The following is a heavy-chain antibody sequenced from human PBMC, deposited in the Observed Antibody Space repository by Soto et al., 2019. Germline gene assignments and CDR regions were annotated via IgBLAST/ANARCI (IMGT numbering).Heavy chain of an antibody. D-gene: IGHD3-10*01. CDR1: GGSMSSYY. V-gene: IGHV4-59*01. CDR3: ARYGSGSSVWFDP. J-gene: IGHJ5*02. CDR2: IYYSGST. Sequence: QVQLQESGPGLVKPSETLSLTCTVSGGSMSSYYWSWIRQPPGKGLEWIGYIYYSGSTIYNPSLKSRVTISVDTSKNQFSLKLSSVTAADPAVYYCARYGSGSSVWFDPWGQGTLVTVSS.